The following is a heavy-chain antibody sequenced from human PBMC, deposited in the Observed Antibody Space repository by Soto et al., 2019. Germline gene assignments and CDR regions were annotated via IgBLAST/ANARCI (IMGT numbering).Heavy chain of an antibody. J-gene: IGHJ6*02. V-gene: IGHV3-13*05. Sequence: EVQLVESGGGLVQPGGSLRLSCEASGFTFRNYDMHWVRQGTGKGLEWVSGISAAGDPDYADSVEGRFTTSRENAQNSFFLQMNSLRGGDTAVYYCASTDRDLYGLDVWGQWTTVIVSS. CDR2: ISAAGDP. CDR1: GFTFRNYD. CDR3: ASTDRDLYGLDV.